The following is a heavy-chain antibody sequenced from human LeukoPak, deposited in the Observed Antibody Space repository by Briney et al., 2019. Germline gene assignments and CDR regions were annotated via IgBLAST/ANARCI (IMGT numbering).Heavy chain of an antibody. V-gene: IGHV4-4*09. CDR2: IHSSGNT. D-gene: IGHD6-19*01. CDR1: GGSISGFH. J-gene: IGHJ4*02. CDR3: AKGRSGWPFDY. Sequence: KPSETLSLTCTVSGGSISGFHWSWIRQPPGKGLEWIGYIHSSGNTNYNPSLNGRVTMSVVTSKNKFSLRLSSVTAADTAVYYCAKGRSGWPFDYWGQGTLVTVSS.